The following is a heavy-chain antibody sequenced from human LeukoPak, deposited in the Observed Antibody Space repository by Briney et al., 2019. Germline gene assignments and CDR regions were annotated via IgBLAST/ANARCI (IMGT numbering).Heavy chain of an antibody. J-gene: IGHJ4*02. CDR2: ISAYNGNT. V-gene: IGHV1-18*04. Sequence: ASVKVSCKASGYTFTGYYMHWVRQAPGQGLEWMGWISAYNGNTNYAQKLQGRVTMTTDTSTSTAYMELRSLRSDDTAVYYCARDQGIVGANYADYWGQGTLVTVSS. CDR1: GYTFTGYY. CDR3: ARDQGIVGANYADY. D-gene: IGHD1-26*01.